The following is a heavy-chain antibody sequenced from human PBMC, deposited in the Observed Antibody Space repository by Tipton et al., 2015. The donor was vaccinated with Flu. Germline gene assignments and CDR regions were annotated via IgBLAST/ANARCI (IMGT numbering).Heavy chain of an antibody. CDR3: ARVSKNWFDP. J-gene: IGHJ5*02. CDR1: GFAFGGYW. V-gene: IGHV3-7*01. Sequence: SGFAFGGYWMSWVRQAPGKGLEWVANIKPDGSEKSYVDSVKGRFTISRDNAKNSLYLQMNSLRDDDTAVYYCARVSKNWFDPWGQGTLVTVSS. CDR2: IKPDGSEK.